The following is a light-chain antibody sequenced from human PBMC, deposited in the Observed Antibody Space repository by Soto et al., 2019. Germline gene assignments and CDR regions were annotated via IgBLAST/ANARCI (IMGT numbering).Light chain of an antibody. CDR3: SAYAGSNNFV. V-gene: IGLV2-8*01. Sequence: QSVLAQPPPASGSPGQSVTISCTGTSGDVGDNYVSWYQQHLGKAPKLIIYEVSQRPSGVPDRFSGSKSGNTASLTVSGLQTEDEADYYCSAYAGSNNFVFGSGTKVTVL. J-gene: IGLJ1*01. CDR1: SGDVGDNY. CDR2: EVS.